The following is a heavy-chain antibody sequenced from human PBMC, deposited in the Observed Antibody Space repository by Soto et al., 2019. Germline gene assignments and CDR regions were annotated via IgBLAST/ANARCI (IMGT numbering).Heavy chain of an antibody. V-gene: IGHV3-33*01. CDR2: IGSDGRRD. CDR3: ARDDDYGDNGLDY. CDR1: GFTFGRHG. D-gene: IGHD4-17*01. J-gene: IGHJ4*02. Sequence: QVQLVESGGGVVQPGGSLRLSCAASGFTFGRHGMHWVRQAPGKGLEWVAVIGSDGRRDSYADSVKGRFTISRDNGQNTLYLQMNSLRAEDTAVYYCARDDDYGDNGLDYWGQGPRVTVSS.